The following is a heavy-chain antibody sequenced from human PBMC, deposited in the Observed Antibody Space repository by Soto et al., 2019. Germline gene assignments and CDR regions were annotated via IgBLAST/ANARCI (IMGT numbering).Heavy chain of an antibody. V-gene: IGHV3-21*04. J-gene: IGHJ4*02. CDR2: ISSSSSYI. Sequence: PGGSLRLSCAASGFTFSRHTMNWVRQAPGKGLEWVSSISSSSSYIYYADSLKGRFTISRDNAKKTLYLQMNSLRAGDTAFYYCAKGHDIVVVPTVDYWGQGTLVTVSS. CDR3: AKGHDIVVVPTVDY. CDR1: GFTFSRHT. D-gene: IGHD2-15*01.